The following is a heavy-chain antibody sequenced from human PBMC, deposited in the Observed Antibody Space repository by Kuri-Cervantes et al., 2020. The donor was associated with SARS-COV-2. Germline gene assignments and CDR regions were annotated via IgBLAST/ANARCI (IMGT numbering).Heavy chain of an antibody. CDR1: GFLFSASA. CDR3: TTTYYYDSSGYPAFDY. Sequence: GGSLRLSCEVSGFLFSASAIHWVRQASGKGLEWVGRVRGKANNYATAYAASVKGRFIISRDDSKNMAYLQMNNLKTEDTAVYYCTTTYYYDSSGYPAFDYWGQGTLVTVSS. J-gene: IGHJ4*02. D-gene: IGHD3-22*01. V-gene: IGHV3-73*01. CDR2: VRGKANNYAT.